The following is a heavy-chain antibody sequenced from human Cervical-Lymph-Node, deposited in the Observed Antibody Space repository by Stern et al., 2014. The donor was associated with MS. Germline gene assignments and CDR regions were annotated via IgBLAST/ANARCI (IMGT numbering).Heavy chain of an antibody. CDR1: GYTFNTYG. V-gene: IGHV7-4-1*02. D-gene: IGHD2-15*01. Sequence: VQLVESGSELKKPGASEKVSCKASGYTFNTYGVNWVRQAPGQGLEWMGWINTNSGNPTYAQGFTGRFAFSLDTSVSTAYLEISSLKAEDTAVYYCARMIKPRLCSVDNCYKYYHGMDVWGQGTTVTVSS. CDR2: INTNSGNP. CDR3: ARMIKPRLCSVDNCYKYYHGMDV. J-gene: IGHJ6*02.